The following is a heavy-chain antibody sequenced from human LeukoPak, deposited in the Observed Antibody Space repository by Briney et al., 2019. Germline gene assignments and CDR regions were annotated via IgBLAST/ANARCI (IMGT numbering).Heavy chain of an antibody. CDR2: INAGNGNT. V-gene: IGHV1-3*01. CDR1: GYTFTSYA. J-gene: IGHJ5*02. D-gene: IGHD3-10*01. Sequence: ASVKVSCKASGYTFTSYAMHWVRQAPGQRLEWMGWINAGNGNTKYSQKFQGRVTITRDTSASTAYMELSSLRSEDTAVYYCARELWRFGELLEINWFDPWGQGTLVTVSS. CDR3: ARELWRFGELLEINWFDP.